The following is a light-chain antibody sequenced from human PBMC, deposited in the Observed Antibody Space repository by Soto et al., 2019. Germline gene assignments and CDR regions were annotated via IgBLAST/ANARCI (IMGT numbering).Light chain of an antibody. CDR2: DAS. CDR1: QRLSSW. Sequence: DIQMTQSPSPLSASVGDSVTITCRASQRLSSWLAWYQQKSGKAPTLLIYDASSLESGVPSRFSGSGSGTEFTLTISSLQPDDFETYYCQQYNSYATFGQGTKVEIK. V-gene: IGKV1-5*01. J-gene: IGKJ1*01. CDR3: QQYNSYAT.